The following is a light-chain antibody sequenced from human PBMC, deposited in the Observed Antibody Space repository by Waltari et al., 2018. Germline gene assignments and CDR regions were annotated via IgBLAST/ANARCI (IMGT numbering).Light chain of an antibody. CDR1: QAIHGY. J-gene: IGKJ4*01. Sequence: DIQLTQSPSSLSAPVGDRVTITCRTSQAIHGYLNWYQQKPGKAPKILIYGASNLQSGVPSRFSGSGSGTDFTLTISSLQPEDFATYYCQQSYTTPLTFGGGTK. CDR3: QQSYTTPLT. CDR2: GAS. V-gene: IGKV1-39*01.